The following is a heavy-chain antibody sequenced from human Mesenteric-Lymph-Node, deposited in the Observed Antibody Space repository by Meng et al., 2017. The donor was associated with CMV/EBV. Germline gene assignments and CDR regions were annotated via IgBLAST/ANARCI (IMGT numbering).Heavy chain of an antibody. D-gene: IGHD5-12*01. CDR3: ARDRRGYSGSSF. CDR1: GFTVSSNY. Sequence: GGSLRLSCAASGFTVSSNYMSWVRQAPGKGLEWVANIKQDGSEKYYVDSVKGRFTISRDNAKNSLYLQMNSLRAEDTAVYYCARDRRGYSGSSFWGQGTLVTVSS. CDR2: IKQDGSEK. J-gene: IGHJ4*02. V-gene: IGHV3-7*01.